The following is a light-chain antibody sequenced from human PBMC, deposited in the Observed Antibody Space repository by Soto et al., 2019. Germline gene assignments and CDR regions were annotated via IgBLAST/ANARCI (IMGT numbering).Light chain of an antibody. Sequence: DIPVTQSPSSLSASVGDRVTIACRASQGIDNFLAWYQQKPGKVPSLLIYDASSLEPGVSSRFTGSRSGTEFTLTISSLQPEDVGTYYCQKYDSAPWAFGQGTKVEIK. CDR1: QGIDNF. V-gene: IGKV1-27*01. J-gene: IGKJ1*01. CDR2: DAS. CDR3: QKYDSAPWA.